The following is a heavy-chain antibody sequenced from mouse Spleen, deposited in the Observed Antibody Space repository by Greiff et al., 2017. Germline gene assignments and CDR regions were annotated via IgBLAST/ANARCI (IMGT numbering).Heavy chain of an antibody. CDR3: AREDLGRAWFAY. Sequence: VQLQQSGPGLVKPSQSLSLTCTVTGYSITSDYAWNWIRQFPGNKLEWMGYISYSGSTSYNPSLKSRISITRDTSKNQFFLQLNSVTTEDTATYYCAREDLGRAWFAYWGQGTLVTVSA. CDR2: ISYSGST. J-gene: IGHJ3*01. V-gene: IGHV3-2*02. CDR1: GYSITSDYA. D-gene: IGHD4-1*01.